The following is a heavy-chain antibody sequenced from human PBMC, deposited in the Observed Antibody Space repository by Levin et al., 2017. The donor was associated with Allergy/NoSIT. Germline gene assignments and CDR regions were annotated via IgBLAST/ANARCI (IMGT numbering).Heavy chain of an antibody. CDR1: GYTFTSYD. J-gene: IGHJ4*02. Sequence: ASVKVSCKASGYTFTSYDINWVRQATGQGLEWMGWMNPNSGNTGYAQKFQGRVTMTRNTSISTAYMELSSLRSEDTAVYYCARGPYYYGSGSYYTAVDYWGQGTLVTVSS. CDR2: MNPNSGNT. CDR3: ARGPYYYGSGSYYTAVDY. V-gene: IGHV1-8*01. D-gene: IGHD3-10*01.